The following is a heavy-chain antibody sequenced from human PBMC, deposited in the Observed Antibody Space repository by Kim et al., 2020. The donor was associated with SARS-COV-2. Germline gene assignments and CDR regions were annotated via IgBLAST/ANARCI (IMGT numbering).Heavy chain of an antibody. J-gene: IGHJ5*02. CDR1: GFTVSSND. CDR3: ARGGATGYYRVPFNP. D-gene: IGHD3-3*01. CDR2: ISGGGNT. Sequence: GGSLRLSCAVSGFTVSSNDVSWVRQGPGKGLEWVSTISGGGNTNYADSVKSRLTISRDNSKNTLLRQMNSLRVEDTAIYYCARGGATGYYRVPFNPWGQGTQVIVSS. V-gene: IGHV3-53*01.